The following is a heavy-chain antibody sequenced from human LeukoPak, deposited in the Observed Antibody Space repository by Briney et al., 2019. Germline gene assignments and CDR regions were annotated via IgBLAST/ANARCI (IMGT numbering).Heavy chain of an antibody. CDR3: ARAISHSNYGVDV. V-gene: IGHV3-74*01. CDR2: INSDGSST. Sequence: GGSLRLSCAASGFAFTNHWMHWVRQAPGKGLVWVSRINSDGSSTSFADSVKGRFTISRDNAKNTLYLQMNSLRAEDTAVYYCARAISHSNYGVDVWGQGTTVTVSS. CDR1: GFAFTNHW. D-gene: IGHD6-13*01. J-gene: IGHJ6*02.